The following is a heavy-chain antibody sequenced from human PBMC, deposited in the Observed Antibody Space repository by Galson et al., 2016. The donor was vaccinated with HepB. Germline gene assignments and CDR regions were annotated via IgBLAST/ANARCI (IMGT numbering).Heavy chain of an antibody. CDR3: AREHPGIAAAILDY. CDR2: IWYDGSND. D-gene: IGHD6-25*01. V-gene: IGHV3-33*08. CDR1: GFTFSSYS. J-gene: IGHJ4*02. Sequence: SLRLSCAASGFTFSSYSMNWVRQAPGKGLEWLALIWYDGSNDYYADSVKGRFTISRDNSKNTLYLQLNSLRAEDTAVYYCAREHPGIAAAILDYWGQGTLVTVST.